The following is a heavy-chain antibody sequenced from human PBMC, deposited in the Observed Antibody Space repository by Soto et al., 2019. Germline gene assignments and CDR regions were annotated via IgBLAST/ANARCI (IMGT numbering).Heavy chain of an antibody. CDR1: GFTFSSYA. CDR3: ARSRGPDFWSGYYGWFDP. V-gene: IGHV3-30*04. Sequence: GESLKISCAASGFTFSSYAMHWVRQAPGKGLEWVAVISYDGSNKYYADSVKGRFTISRDNSKNTLYLQMNSLRAEDTAVYYCARSRGPDFWSGYYGWFDPWGQGTLVTVSS. CDR2: ISYDGSNK. J-gene: IGHJ5*02. D-gene: IGHD3-3*01.